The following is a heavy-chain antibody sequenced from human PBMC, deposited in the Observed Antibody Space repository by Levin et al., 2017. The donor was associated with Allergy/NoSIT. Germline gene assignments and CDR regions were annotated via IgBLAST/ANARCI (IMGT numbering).Heavy chain of an antibody. CDR1: EFTFSSYS. V-gene: IGHV3-48*01. Sequence: LSLTCVGSEFTFSSYSMTWVRQAPGKGLEWVSYISSSSVTIYYADSVRGRFTISRDNAKNTLYLQMKSLRADDTAVYYCVRDMSYHFGSGLAYWGQGTLVTVSS. J-gene: IGHJ4*02. CDR2: ISSSSVTI. D-gene: IGHD3-10*01. CDR3: VRDMSYHFGSGLAY.